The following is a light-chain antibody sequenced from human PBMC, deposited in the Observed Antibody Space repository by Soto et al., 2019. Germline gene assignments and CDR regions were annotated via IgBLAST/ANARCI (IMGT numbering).Light chain of an antibody. CDR3: CSYAGNYV. V-gene: IGLV2-11*01. Sequence: QSALTQPRSVSGSPGQSVTIPCTGTSSDVGGYNYVSWYQQHPGKAPKLMIYDVSKRPSGVPDRFSGSKAGNTASLTISGLQAEDEADYYCCSYAGNYVFGTGTKLTVL. CDR1: SSDVGGYNY. CDR2: DVS. J-gene: IGLJ1*01.